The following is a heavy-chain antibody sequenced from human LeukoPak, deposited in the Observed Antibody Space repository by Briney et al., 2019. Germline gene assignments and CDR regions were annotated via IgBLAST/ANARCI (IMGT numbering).Heavy chain of an antibody. J-gene: IGHJ3*02. V-gene: IGHV3-21*01. CDR1: GFTFSSYS. CDR2: ISSSSSYI. CDR3: ARDSQNVVVVAATPDDGAFDI. Sequence: GGSLRLSCAASGFTFSSYSMNWVRQAPGKGLEWVSSISSSSSYIYYADSVKGRFTISRDNAKNSLYLQMNSLRAEDTAVYYCARDSQNVVVVAATPDDGAFDIWGQGTMVTVSS. D-gene: IGHD2-15*01.